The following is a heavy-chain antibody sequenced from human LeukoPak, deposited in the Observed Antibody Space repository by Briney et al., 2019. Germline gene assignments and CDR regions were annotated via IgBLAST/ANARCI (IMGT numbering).Heavy chain of an antibody. CDR1: GGSINSGGYY. J-gene: IGHJ4*02. CDR2: IYYSGST. Sequence: SQTLSLTCTVSGGSINSGGYYWSWIRQHPGKGLEWIGFIYYSGSTYYNPSLKSRVTISVDTSENQFSLRLSSVTAADTAVYYCARVVAATTHSDYWGQGTLVTVSS. V-gene: IGHV4-31*03. D-gene: IGHD2-15*01. CDR3: ARVVAATTHSDY.